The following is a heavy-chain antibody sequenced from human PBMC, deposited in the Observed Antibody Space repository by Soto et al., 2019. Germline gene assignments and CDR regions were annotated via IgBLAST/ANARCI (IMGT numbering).Heavy chain of an antibody. J-gene: IGHJ4*02. Sequence: PGGSLRLSCAASGFTFISNAMSWVRQATGKGLEWVSTISGSGDSTYYADSVRGRFTISRDNSKNTLYLQMNSLRAEDTAVYYCAKETLGYCSSGSCRIDYWGQGTLVTVSS. CDR3: AKETLGYCSSGSCRIDY. CDR1: GFTFISNA. V-gene: IGHV3-23*01. CDR2: ISGSGDST. D-gene: IGHD2-15*01.